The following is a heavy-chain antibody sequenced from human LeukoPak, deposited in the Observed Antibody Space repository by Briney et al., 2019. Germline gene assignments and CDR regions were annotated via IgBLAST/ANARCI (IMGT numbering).Heavy chain of an antibody. V-gene: IGHV4-34*01. Sequence: SETLSLTCAVYGGSFSGYYWSWIRQPPGKWREWIGEINHIGSTNYNPSLKSQFTISVDTSTTQSSLKLSSVTAADTAVYYCARGLGYCSSTSWYGTNSGYKAEFDYWGQGNLVTVSS. CDR1: GGSFSGYY. CDR3: ARGLGYCSSTSWYGTNSGYKAEFDY. CDR2: INHIGST. D-gene: IGHD2-2*01. J-gene: IGHJ4*02.